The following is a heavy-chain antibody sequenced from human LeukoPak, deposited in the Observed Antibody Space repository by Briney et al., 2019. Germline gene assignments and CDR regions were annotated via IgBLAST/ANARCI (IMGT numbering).Heavy chain of an antibody. CDR2: TYYRSKWYN. D-gene: IGHD1-26*01. V-gene: IGHV6-1*01. J-gene: IGHJ3*02. CDR1: GDSVSSNSAA. Sequence: SQTLSLTCAISGDSVSSNSAAWNWIRQSPSRGLEWLGRTYYRSKWYNDYAVSVKSRITINPDTSKNQFSLQLNSVTPEDTAVYYCARGAFSGSSKEDAFDIWGQGTMVTVSS. CDR3: ARGAFSGSSKEDAFDI.